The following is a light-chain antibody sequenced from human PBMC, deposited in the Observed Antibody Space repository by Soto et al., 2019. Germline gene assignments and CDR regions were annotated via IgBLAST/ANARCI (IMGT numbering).Light chain of an antibody. CDR2: KAS. V-gene: IGKV1-5*03. CDR3: QQYNSYSQYT. J-gene: IGKJ2*01. Sequence: DIQMTQSPSTLSASVGDRVTITCRASQSISSWLAWYQQKPGKAPKLLIYKASSLESGVPSRFSGSGSGTEFTLTISSLQPDDFATYYCQQYNSYSQYTFGQGTK. CDR1: QSISSW.